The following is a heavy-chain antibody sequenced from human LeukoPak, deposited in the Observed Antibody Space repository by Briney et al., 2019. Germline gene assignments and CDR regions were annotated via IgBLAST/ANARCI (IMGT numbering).Heavy chain of an antibody. CDR3: AKGRYGLRDHFDY. CDR1: GFTFSSYA. Sequence: QPGGSLRLSCAASGFTFSSYAISWVRQAPGKGLEWVSNISGSGGSTYYADSVKGRFTISRDNSKNTLYLQMNSLRAEDTAVYYCAKGRYGLRDHFDYWGQGTLVTVSS. J-gene: IGHJ4*02. D-gene: IGHD5-18*01. CDR2: ISGSGGST. V-gene: IGHV3-23*01.